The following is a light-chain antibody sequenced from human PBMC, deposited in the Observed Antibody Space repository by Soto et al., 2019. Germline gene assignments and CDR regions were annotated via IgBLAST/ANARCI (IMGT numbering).Light chain of an antibody. J-gene: IGLJ1*01. Sequence: QSVLTQPASVSGSPGQSITISCTGASSDVGGSDYVSWYQHHPGKAPKLLIYEVSHQPSGVSNRFSGSKSGNTASLTISGLQAEDEADYYCNSYTSSTTLDVFGTGTKVTV. CDR1: SSDVGGSDY. CDR3: NSYTSSTTLDV. CDR2: EVS. V-gene: IGLV2-14*01.